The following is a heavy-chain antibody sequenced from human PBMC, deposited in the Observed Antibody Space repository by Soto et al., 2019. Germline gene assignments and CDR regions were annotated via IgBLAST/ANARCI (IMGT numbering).Heavy chain of an antibody. CDR3: AKGSSCYGVDWFDP. D-gene: IGHD2-15*01. CDR1: GFTFSSYA. V-gene: IGHV3-23*01. Sequence: EVQLLESGGGLVQPGGSLRLSCAASGFTFSSYAMSWVRQAPGKGLEWVSAISGSGGSTYYADSVKGRITISRNSSKNTSYLQMSTQRAEDTAVYYCAKGSSCYGVDWFDPWGQGTLVAVSS. CDR2: ISGSGGST. J-gene: IGHJ5*02.